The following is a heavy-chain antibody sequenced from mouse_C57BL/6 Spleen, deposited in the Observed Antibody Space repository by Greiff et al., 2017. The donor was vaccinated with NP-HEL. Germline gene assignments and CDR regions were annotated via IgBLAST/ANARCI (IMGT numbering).Heavy chain of an antibody. CDR2: INPNNGGT. J-gene: IGHJ2*01. V-gene: IGHV1-18*01. D-gene: IGHD2-1*01. Sequence: VQLQQSGPELVKPGASVKIPCKASGYTFTDYNMDWVKQSHGKSLEWIGDINPNNGGTIYNQKFKGKATLTVDKSSSTAYMELRSLTSEDTAVYYCARGHYGNYVSYFDYWGQGTTLTVSS. CDR3: ARGHYGNYVSYFDY. CDR1: GYTFTDYN.